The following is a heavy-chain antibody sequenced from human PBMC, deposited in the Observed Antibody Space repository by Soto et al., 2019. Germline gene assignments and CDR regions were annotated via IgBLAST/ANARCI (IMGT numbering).Heavy chain of an antibody. D-gene: IGHD5-12*01. Sequence: QGQLQESGPGLGKASQTLSLTCTLSGASVSSAEHYWSWIRQPPGKGLEWIGYTYYSGGSYYNASLQRRVSISVDTSQNQFSLKLTSVTAADTAVYYCARLSGYDPAGAADKWGPGILVSVSS. CDR3: ARLSGYDPAGAADK. V-gene: IGHV4-30-4*01. CDR1: GASVSSAEHY. J-gene: IGHJ4*02. CDR2: TYYSGGS.